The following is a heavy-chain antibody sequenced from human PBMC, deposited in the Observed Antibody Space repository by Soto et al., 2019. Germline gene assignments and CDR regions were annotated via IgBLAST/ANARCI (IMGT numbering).Heavy chain of an antibody. V-gene: IGHV1-69*13. CDR3: ASSIGYCSGGSCYSGY. Sequence: SVKVSCKASGGTFSSYAISWVRQAPGQGLEWMGGIIPIFGTANYAQEFQGRVTITADESTSTAYMELSSLRSEDTAVYYCASSIGYCSGGSCYSGYWGQGTLVTVSS. D-gene: IGHD2-15*01. J-gene: IGHJ4*02. CDR1: GGTFSSYA. CDR2: IIPIFGTA.